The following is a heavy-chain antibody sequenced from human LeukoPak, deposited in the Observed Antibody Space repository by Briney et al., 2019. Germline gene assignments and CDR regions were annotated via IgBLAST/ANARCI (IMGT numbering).Heavy chain of an antibody. V-gene: IGHV3-21*01. CDR2: ISSSSSYI. J-gene: IGHJ4*02. CDR1: GFTFSSYS. Sequence: GGSLRLSCAASGFTFSSYSMNWVRQAPGKGLEWVSSISSSSSYIYYADSVKGRFTISRDNAKNSLYLQMNSLRAEDTAVYYCESCTNGVCYTGGYFDYWGQGTLVTVSS. CDR3: ESCTNGVCYTGGYFDY. D-gene: IGHD2-8*01.